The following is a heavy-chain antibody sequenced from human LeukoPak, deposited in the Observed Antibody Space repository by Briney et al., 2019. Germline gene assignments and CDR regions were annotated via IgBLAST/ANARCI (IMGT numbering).Heavy chain of an antibody. Sequence: SETLSLTCTVSGGSISSSSYYWGWIRQPPGKGLEWIGSIYYSGSTYYNPSLKSRVTISVDTSKNQFSLKLSSVTAADTAVYYCARAGANYYGSGSYYNDAFDIWGQGTMVTVSS. CDR1: GGSISSSSYY. CDR3: ARAGANYYGSGSYYNDAFDI. V-gene: IGHV4-39*01. D-gene: IGHD3-10*01. CDR2: IYYSGST. J-gene: IGHJ3*02.